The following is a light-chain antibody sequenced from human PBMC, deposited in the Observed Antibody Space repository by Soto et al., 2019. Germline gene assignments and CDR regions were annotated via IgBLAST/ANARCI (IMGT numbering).Light chain of an antibody. V-gene: IGKV1-12*01. J-gene: IGKJ3*01. CDR3: QQSDSFPFT. CDR2: AAS. Sequence: DIQMTQYPSTLSATAGDRVTITCRASQDISSWLAWYQQIPGKAPKLLIYAASALQGGVPSRFSGSGSGTHFTLTISSLQTEELATYYCQQSDSFPFTVGPGTKGDIK. CDR1: QDISSW.